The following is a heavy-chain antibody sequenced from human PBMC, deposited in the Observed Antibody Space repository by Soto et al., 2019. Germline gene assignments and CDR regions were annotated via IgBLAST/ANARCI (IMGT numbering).Heavy chain of an antibody. CDR1: GFSLITTGAG. J-gene: IGHJ3*02. Sequence: QITLKESGPTLVQPTQTLTLTCSFSGFSLITTGAGVGWIRQPPGKAPEWLALIYWDGEKRYSPALKSRLTITKDSSKNQVVLTMINMDPVDTATYYCARRQSIMIRGANAFDIWDQGTFLSVSS. D-gene: IGHD3-10*01. V-gene: IGHV2-5*02. CDR3: ARRQSIMIRGANAFDI. CDR2: IYWDGEK.